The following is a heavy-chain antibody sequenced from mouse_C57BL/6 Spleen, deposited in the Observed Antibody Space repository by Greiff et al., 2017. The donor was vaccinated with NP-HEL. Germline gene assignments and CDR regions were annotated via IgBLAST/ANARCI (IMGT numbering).Heavy chain of an antibody. D-gene: IGHD2-5*01. Sequence: VQLQQSGPELVKPGDSVKISCKASGYSFTGYFMNWVMQSHGKSLEWIGRINPYNGDTFYNQKFKGKATLTVDKSSSTANMELRSLTSEDSAVYYCARENYYSNYGYYFDYWGQGTTLTVSS. CDR3: ARENYYSNYGYYFDY. V-gene: IGHV1-20*01. CDR2: INPYNGDT. CDR1: GYSFTGYF. J-gene: IGHJ2*01.